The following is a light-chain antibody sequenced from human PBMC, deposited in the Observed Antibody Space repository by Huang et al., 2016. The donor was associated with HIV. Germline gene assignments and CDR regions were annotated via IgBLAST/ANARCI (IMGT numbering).Light chain of an antibody. Sequence: EIVMTQSPATLSVSPGERATLSCRASQGVSNNIAWYQQNPGQTPRLLSHGASTRATGSADKFSGGGSGTDFTRTITSLQPEDSAVYYCQHYNNWPPWTFGPGTQVEI. CDR2: GAS. J-gene: IGKJ1*01. CDR1: QGVSNN. CDR3: QHYNNWPPWT. V-gene: IGKV3D-15*01.